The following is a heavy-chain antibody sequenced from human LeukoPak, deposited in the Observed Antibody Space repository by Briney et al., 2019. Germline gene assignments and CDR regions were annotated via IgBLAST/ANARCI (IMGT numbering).Heavy chain of an antibody. J-gene: IGHJ3*02. CDR2: INWIGDST. D-gene: IGHD6-25*01. CDR1: GFTFNDYA. Sequence: GGSLRLSCAASGFTFNDYAMSWVRQPPGKGLEWVSGINWIGDSTGFADSLKGRFTISRDNAKNSLYLQIDSLRAEDTALYYCARESPGFNAFDIWGQGTMVTVSS. CDR3: ARESPGFNAFDI. V-gene: IGHV3-20*04.